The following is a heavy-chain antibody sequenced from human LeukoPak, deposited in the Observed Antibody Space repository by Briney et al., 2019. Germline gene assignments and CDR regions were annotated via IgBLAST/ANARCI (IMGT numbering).Heavy chain of an antibody. D-gene: IGHD3-22*01. CDR3: AKRLKRNYYYHYAMDV. CDR2: IDDSGVIR. V-gene: IGHV3-23*01. Sequence: PGGSLRLSCAASGFTFKTHAMSWVRQAPGKGLEGVSRIDDSGVIRSYADSVKGRFTISRDNSKMTLTLQMNSLRAEDTAVYYCAKRLKRNYYYHYAMDVWGQGTTVTVSS. CDR1: GFTFKTHA. J-gene: IGHJ6*02.